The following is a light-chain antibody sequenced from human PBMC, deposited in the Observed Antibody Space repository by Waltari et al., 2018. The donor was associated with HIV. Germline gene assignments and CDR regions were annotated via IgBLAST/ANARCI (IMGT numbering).Light chain of an antibody. V-gene: IGKV4-1*01. J-gene: IGKJ2*01. CDR1: QSIFYISNNKNY. CDR3: QQYYTTTYT. Sequence: DIVMTQSPDSLAVSLGETATINCKSSQSIFYISNNKNYLAWYQQKPGQRPQLLLYWASIRESGGSDRFSGSGTVTDFTLTITNLQPEDVTTYYCQQYYTTTYTFGQGTKLEIK. CDR2: WAS.